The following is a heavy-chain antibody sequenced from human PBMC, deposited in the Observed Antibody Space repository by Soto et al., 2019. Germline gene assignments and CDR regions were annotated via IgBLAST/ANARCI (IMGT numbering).Heavy chain of an antibody. V-gene: IGHV1-2*02. J-gene: IGHJ5*02. D-gene: IGHD2-2*01. Sequence: ASVKVSCKASGYTFTGYYMHWVRQAPGQGLEWMGWINPNSGGTNYAQKFQGRVTMTRDTSISTAYMELSRLRSDETAVYYCARDRQYCSSTSCYRSNWFDPWGQGTLVTVSS. CDR2: INPNSGGT. CDR1: GYTFTGYY. CDR3: ARDRQYCSSTSCYRSNWFDP.